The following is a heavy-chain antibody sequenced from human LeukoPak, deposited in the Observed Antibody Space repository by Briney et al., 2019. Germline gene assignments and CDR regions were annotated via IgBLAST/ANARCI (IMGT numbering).Heavy chain of an antibody. CDR1: GFTFSSYG. CDR2: ISYDGSNK. Sequence: GGFLRLSCAASGFTFSSYGMHWVRQAPGKGLEWVAVISYDGSNKYYADSVKGRFTISRDNSKNTLYLQMNSLRAEDTAVYYCAKDRRPQLVSNWFDPWGQGTLVTVSS. V-gene: IGHV3-30*18. J-gene: IGHJ5*02. CDR3: AKDRRPQLVSNWFDP. D-gene: IGHD6-13*01.